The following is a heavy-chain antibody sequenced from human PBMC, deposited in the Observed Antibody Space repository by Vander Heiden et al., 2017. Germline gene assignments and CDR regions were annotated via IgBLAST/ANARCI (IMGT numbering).Heavy chain of an antibody. CDR3: ARVYYYDSSGYYLGGCYYYYGMDV. Sequence: QLQLQESGPGLVKPSETLSLTCTVSGGSISSSSYYWGWIRQPPGKGLEWIGSIYYSGSTYYNPSLKSRVTISVDTAKNQFSLKLSSVTAADTAVYYCARVYYYDSSGYYLGGCYYYYGMDVWSQGTTVTVSS. D-gene: IGHD3-22*01. V-gene: IGHV4-39*01. CDR1: GGSISSSSYY. J-gene: IGHJ6*02. CDR2: IYYSGST.